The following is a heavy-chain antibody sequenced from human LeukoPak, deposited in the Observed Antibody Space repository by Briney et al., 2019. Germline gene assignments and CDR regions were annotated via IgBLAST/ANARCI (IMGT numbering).Heavy chain of an antibody. Sequence: PSETLSLTCTVSGGSISSYYSSWIRQPPGKGLEWIGYIYYSGSTHYNPSLRSRVTISVDKSKNGFSLNLGSVTAADTAVYFCASLYCSTTSCYLVYWGQGTLVTVSS. CDR1: GGSISSYY. CDR2: IYYSGST. V-gene: IGHV4-59*08. D-gene: IGHD2-2*01. J-gene: IGHJ4*02. CDR3: ASLYCSTTSCYLVY.